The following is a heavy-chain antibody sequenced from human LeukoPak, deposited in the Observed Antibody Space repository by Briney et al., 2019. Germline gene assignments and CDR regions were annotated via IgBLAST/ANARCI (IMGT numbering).Heavy chain of an antibody. CDR2: IYHSGST. V-gene: IGHV4-4*02. CDR1: GGSISSSNW. J-gene: IGHJ6*02. D-gene: IGHD1-26*01. Sequence: SETLSLTCAVSGGSISSSNWWSWVRQPPGKGLEWIGEIYHSGSTNYNPSLKSRVTISVDKSKNQFSLKLSSVTAADTAVYYCARGAVDYSHYYYYGMDVWGQGTTVTVSS. CDR3: ARGAVDYSHYYYYGMDV.